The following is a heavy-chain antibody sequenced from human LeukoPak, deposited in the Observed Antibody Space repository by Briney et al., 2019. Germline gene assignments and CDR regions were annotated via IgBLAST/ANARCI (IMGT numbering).Heavy chain of an antibody. D-gene: IGHD6-19*01. CDR3: ARDREAVADYYFDY. CDR2: IKQDGSEN. Sequence: GGSLRLSCAASGSTFSSYWMSWVRQAPGKGLEWVANIKQDGSENYYVDSVKGRFTTSRDNAKNSLYLQMNSLRAEDTAVYYCARDREAVADYYFDYWGQGTLVTVSS. V-gene: IGHV3-7*01. J-gene: IGHJ4*02. CDR1: GSTFSSYW.